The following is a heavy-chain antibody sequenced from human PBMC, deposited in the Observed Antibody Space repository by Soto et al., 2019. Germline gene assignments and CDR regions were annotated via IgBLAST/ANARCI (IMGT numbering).Heavy chain of an antibody. Sequence: SYTLSLTCAVSGYSISSGYYWGWLRQPPGKGLEWIVSIYHGGITYYNPSLNSRVTLSIDMTNNHVSLILKSVTAADTAVYYCARVGPWVPYYYDSSPYTFENWFDPWGQGTLVTASS. D-gene: IGHD3-22*01. CDR2: IYHGGIT. CDR1: GYSISSGYY. V-gene: IGHV4-38-2*01. CDR3: ARVGPWVPYYYDSSPYTFENWFDP. J-gene: IGHJ5*02.